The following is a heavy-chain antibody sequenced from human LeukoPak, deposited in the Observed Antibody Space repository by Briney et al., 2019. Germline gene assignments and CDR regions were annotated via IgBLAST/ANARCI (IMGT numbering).Heavy chain of an antibody. Sequence: SETLSLTCTVSGGSISSSSYYWGWIRQPPGKGLEWIGSIYYSGSTYYNPSLKSRVTISVDTSKNQFSLKLSSVTAADTAVYYCARGVVAAPQTFDYWGQGTLVTVSS. CDR2: IYYSGST. J-gene: IGHJ4*02. D-gene: IGHD2-15*01. V-gene: IGHV4-39*07. CDR1: GGSISSSSYY. CDR3: ARGVVAAPQTFDY.